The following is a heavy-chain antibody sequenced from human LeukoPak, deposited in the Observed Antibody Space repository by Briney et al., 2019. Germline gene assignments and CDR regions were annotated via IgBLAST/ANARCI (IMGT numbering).Heavy chain of an antibody. J-gene: IGHJ4*02. CDR1: GFTFSSYG. Sequence: PGGSLRLSCAASGFTFSSYGMHWVRQAPGKGLEWVAVISYDGTNKYYADSVKGRFTISRDNSKNTLYLQMNSLRAVDTAVYYCAKDRLAGGNYYFDYWGQGTLVTVSS. D-gene: IGHD3-16*01. V-gene: IGHV3-30*18. CDR3: AKDRLAGGNYYFDY. CDR2: ISYDGTNK.